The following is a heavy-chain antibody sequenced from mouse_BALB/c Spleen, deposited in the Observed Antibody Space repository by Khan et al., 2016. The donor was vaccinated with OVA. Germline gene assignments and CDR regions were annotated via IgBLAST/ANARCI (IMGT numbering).Heavy chain of an antibody. Sequence: VQLQESGPELVKPGASVKMSCKASGYTFTDYVMNWVKQRTGQGLEWIGQLYPGSDSTYYNEKFKGKATLTADRSSSTAYMQLSSLTSEDSADYFCARAGWDVFAYWLQGTLVTVSA. CDR3: ARAGWDVFAY. CDR1: GYTFTDYV. J-gene: IGHJ3*01. V-gene: IGHV1-77*01. CDR2: LYPGSDST. D-gene: IGHD4-1*01.